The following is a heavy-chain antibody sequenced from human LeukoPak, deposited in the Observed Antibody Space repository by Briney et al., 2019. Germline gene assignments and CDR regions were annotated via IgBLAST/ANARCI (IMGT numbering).Heavy chain of an antibody. D-gene: IGHD3-16*01. J-gene: IGHJ4*02. CDR3: AANTQSGY. V-gene: IGHV3-7*05. Sequence: GGSLRLSCAASGFTFSSSWMKWVRQAPGKGLESVAVIKEDGSEEYYVDSVKGRFAISRDNAKNSLYLRMNNVRAEDTAVYFCAANTQSGYWGQGALVTVSS. CDR2: IKEDGSEE. CDR1: GFTFSSSW.